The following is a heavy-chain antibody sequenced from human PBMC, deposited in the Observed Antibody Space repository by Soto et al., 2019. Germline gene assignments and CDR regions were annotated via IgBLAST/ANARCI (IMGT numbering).Heavy chain of an antibody. V-gene: IGHV3-21*02. CDR3: GRDQSHYAGVGKIDP. Sequence: DVQLVESGGGRVKPGGYLRPSCTASGFNFSTYGMNWVRQAQGKGLEWVSSISSNGSYIYYTPSVKGRFTISRDNAKNSVYLQRNSLRAEDTVVYDCGRDQSHYAGVGKIDPWGQGTLVAVSS. CDR2: ISSNGSYI. CDR1: GFNFSTYG. D-gene: IGHD3-16*01. J-gene: IGHJ5*02.